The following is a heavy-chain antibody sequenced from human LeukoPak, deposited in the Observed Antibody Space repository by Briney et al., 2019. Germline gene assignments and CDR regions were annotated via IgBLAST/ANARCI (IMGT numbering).Heavy chain of an antibody. Sequence: GGSLRLSCEVSGFTFSSYHMNWVRQAPGKGLEWVSSIGSSGSYIYYADSLTGRFTISRDNAKNSLYLQINSLRAEDTAMYYCARRATTERGHNYGLDFWGQGTLVTVSS. CDR3: ARRATTERGHNYGLDF. J-gene: IGHJ4*02. CDR2: IGSSGSYI. V-gene: IGHV3-21*01. CDR1: GFTFSSYH. D-gene: IGHD5-18*01.